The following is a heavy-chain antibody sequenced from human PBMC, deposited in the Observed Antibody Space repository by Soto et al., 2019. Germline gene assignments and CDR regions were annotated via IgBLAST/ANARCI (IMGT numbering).Heavy chain of an antibody. Sequence: SETLSLTCTVSVGSISSSSYYWGWIRQPPGKGLEWIGSIYYSGSTYYNPSLKSRVTISRDNAKNTLYLQMNSLRAEDTAVYYCARPPGSGYYHHFDYWGQGTLVTVSS. V-gene: IGHV4-39*01. J-gene: IGHJ4*02. CDR3: ARPPGSGYYHHFDY. D-gene: IGHD3-22*01. CDR1: VGSISSSSYY. CDR2: IYYSGST.